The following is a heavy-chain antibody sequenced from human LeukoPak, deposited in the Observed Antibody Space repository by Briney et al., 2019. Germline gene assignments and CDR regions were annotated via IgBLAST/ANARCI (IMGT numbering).Heavy chain of an antibody. CDR1: GGSISSGDYY. J-gene: IGHJ4*02. CDR2: IYYSGST. V-gene: IGHV4-30-4*01. CDR3: ARGSLTPFGESFYYFDY. D-gene: IGHD3-10*01. Sequence: KPSETLSLTCTVSGGSISSGDYYWSWIRQPPGKGLEWIGYIYYSGSTYYNPSLKSRVTISVDTSKNQFSLKLSSVTAADTAVYYCARGSLTPFGESFYYFDYWGQGTLATVSS.